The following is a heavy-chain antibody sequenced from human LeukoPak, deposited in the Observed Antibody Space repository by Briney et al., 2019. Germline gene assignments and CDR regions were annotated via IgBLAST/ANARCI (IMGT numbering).Heavy chain of an antibody. CDR3: AKVGYNWNIGEGYYFDY. J-gene: IGHJ4*02. V-gene: IGHV3-53*01. CDR2: IYSGGGT. D-gene: IGHD1-20*01. Sequence: GGSLRLSCAASGFTVSINYMTWVRQAPGKGLEWVSVIYSGGGTYYADSVKGRFTISRDNSKNTLYLQMNSLRAEDTAVYYCAKVGYNWNIGEGYYFDYWGQGTLVTVSS. CDR1: GFTVSINY.